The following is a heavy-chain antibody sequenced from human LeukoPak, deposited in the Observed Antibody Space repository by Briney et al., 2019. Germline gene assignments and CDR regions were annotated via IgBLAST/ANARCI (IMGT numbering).Heavy chain of an antibody. CDR2: ISYDGSNK. V-gene: IGHV3-30-3*01. CDR3: ATLHQELPLDY. J-gene: IGHJ4*02. D-gene: IGHD1-26*01. CDR1: GFTFSSYA. Sequence: GGSLRLSCAASGFTFSSYAMHWVRQAPGKGLGWVAVISYDGSNKYCADSVKGRFTISRDNSKNTLYLQMNSLRAEDTAVYYCATLHQELPLDYWGQGTLVTVSS.